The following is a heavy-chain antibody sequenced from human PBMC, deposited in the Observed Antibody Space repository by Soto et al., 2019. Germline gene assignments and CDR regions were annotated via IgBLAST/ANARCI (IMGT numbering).Heavy chain of an antibody. J-gene: IGHJ5*02. V-gene: IGHV2-5*02. D-gene: IGHD1-7*01. CDR1: GFSLSTSGVG. Sequence: SGPTLVNPTQTLTLTCTFSGFSLSTSGVGVGWIRQPPGKALEWLALIYWDDDKRYSPSLKSRLTITKDTSKNQVVLTMTNMDPVDTATYYCAHAGYNWNYDGFNWFDPWGQGTLVTVSS. CDR3: AHAGYNWNYDGFNWFDP. CDR2: IYWDDDK.